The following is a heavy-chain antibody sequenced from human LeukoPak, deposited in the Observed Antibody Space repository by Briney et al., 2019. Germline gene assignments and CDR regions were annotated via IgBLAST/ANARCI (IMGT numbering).Heavy chain of an antibody. CDR1: GFTFSSYW. CDR3: AFGNKYDSSGSVFDH. D-gene: IGHD3-22*01. J-gene: IGHJ4*02. CDR2: MNQDGSEK. V-gene: IGHV3-7*01. Sequence: PGGSLRLSCAASGFTFSSYWMTWVRQAPGKGLEWVANMNQDGSEKNYVDSVKGRFTISRDNAKNSLYLQMNSLRAEDTAVYYCAFGNKYDSSGSVFDHWGQGTLVTVSS.